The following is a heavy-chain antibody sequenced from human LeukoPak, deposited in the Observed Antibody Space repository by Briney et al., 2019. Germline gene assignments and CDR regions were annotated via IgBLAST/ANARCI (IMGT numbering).Heavy chain of an antibody. CDR3: AREDQGLLHFDH. Sequence: PGGSLRLSCAASGFTFSRSWMSWVRQAPGKGLEWVANIKQDGSAKYYVDSVKGRFTISRDNAKNSLYLQIHSLRAEDTAIYFCAREDQGLLHFDHWGQGVLVTVSS. CDR1: GFTFSRSW. J-gene: IGHJ4*02. V-gene: IGHV3-7*01. CDR2: IKQDGSAK. D-gene: IGHD6-19*01.